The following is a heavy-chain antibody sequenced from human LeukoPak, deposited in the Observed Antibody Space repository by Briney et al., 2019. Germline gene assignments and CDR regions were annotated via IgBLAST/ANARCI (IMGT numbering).Heavy chain of an antibody. D-gene: IGHD6-13*01. Sequence: SETLSLTCTVSGGSISDYYWSWIRQPPGKGLEWLGYISYSGSTNYNPSLKSRVTISVDTSKNQFSLNLSSVTAADTAVYFCAREEASSWTGDYFDYWGQGSLVTVSS. CDR1: GGSISDYY. J-gene: IGHJ4*02. V-gene: IGHV4-59*01. CDR2: ISYSGST. CDR3: AREEASSWTGDYFDY.